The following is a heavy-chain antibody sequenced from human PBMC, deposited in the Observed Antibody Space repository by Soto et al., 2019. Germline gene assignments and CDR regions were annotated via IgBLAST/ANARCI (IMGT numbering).Heavy chain of an antibody. D-gene: IGHD3-22*01. Sequence: ESLKSSCQTSGYTFDINCIVCVRPMPGQGLEWMGIIYPGDSETRYSPSFQGQVTVTVDKSINTAYLQWSRLKASDTAMYYCARQRLWGTSGYYYFENWGQGTLVTVSS. J-gene: IGHJ4*02. CDR2: IYPGDSET. CDR3: ARQRLWGTSGYYYFEN. CDR1: GYTFDINC. V-gene: IGHV5-51*01.